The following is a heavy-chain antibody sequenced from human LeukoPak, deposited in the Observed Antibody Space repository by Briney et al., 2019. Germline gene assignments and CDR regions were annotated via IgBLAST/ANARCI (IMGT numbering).Heavy chain of an antibody. CDR3: ARLVEYGGNSEFDY. CDR2: IYPGDSDT. D-gene: IGHD4-23*01. Sequence: KAGESLQISCKGSGYSFTSYWIGWVRQLPGKGLEWMGIIYPGDSDTRYSPSFQGQVTISADKSISTAYLQWSSLKASDTAMYYCARLVEYGGNSEFDYWGQGTLVTVSS. V-gene: IGHV5-51*01. CDR1: GYSFTSYW. J-gene: IGHJ4*02.